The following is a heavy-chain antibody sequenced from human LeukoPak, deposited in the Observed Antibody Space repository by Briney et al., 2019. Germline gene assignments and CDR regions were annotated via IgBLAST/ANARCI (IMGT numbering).Heavy chain of an antibody. CDR2: ISWNSGSI. CDR3: ARFSFASGYDY. D-gene: IGHD5-12*01. V-gene: IGHV3-9*01. J-gene: IGHJ4*02. Sequence: GGSLRLSCAASGFTFDDYAMHWVRQAPGKGLGWVSGISWNSGSIGYADSVKGRFTISRDNAKNSLYLQMNSLRAEDTAVYYCARFSFASGYDYWGQGTLVTVSS. CDR1: GFTFDDYA.